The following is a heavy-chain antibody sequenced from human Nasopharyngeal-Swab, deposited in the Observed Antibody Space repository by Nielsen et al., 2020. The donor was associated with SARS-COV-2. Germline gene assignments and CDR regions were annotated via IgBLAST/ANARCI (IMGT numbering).Heavy chain of an antibody. CDR3: ARSILSGSYYYAFDI. Sequence: GGSLRLSCAASGFALSSYWMHWVRQAPGKGLVWVSRIKSDGSSTNYADSVKGRFTISRDNAKNTLYLQMNSLRAEDTAVYYCARSILSGSYYYAFDIWGQGTMVTVSS. CDR2: IKSDGSST. CDR1: GFALSSYW. D-gene: IGHD1-26*01. V-gene: IGHV3-74*01. J-gene: IGHJ3*02.